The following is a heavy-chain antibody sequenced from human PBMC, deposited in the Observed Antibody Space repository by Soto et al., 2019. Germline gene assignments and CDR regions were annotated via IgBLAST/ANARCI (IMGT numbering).Heavy chain of an antibody. Sequence: VKVSCKASGGTFSSYAISWVRQAPGQGLEWMGGIIPIFGTANYAQKFQGRVTITADESTSTAYMELSSLRSEDTAVYYCARGDGDDILTGYQYYFDYWGQGTLVTVSS. V-gene: IGHV1-69*01. CDR1: GGTFSSYA. D-gene: IGHD3-9*01. CDR2: IIPIFGTA. CDR3: ARGDGDDILTGYQYYFDY. J-gene: IGHJ4*02.